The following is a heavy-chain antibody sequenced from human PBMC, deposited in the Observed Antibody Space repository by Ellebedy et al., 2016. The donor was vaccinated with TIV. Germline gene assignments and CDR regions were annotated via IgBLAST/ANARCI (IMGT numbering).Heavy chain of an antibody. V-gene: IGHV3-30*03. CDR3: ARAHGYSYVHDAFDI. J-gene: IGHJ3*02. Sequence: GESLKISXAASGFTFSSYGMHWVRQAPGKGLEWVAVISYDGSNKYYADSVKRRFTISRDNAKNSLYLQMNSLRAEDTAVYYCARAHGYSYVHDAFDIWGQGTMVTVSS. CDR2: ISYDGSNK. D-gene: IGHD5-18*01. CDR1: GFTFSSYG.